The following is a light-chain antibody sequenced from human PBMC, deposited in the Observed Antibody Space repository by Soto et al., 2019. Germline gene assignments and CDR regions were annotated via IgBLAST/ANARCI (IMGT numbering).Light chain of an antibody. CDR1: YGSVSTDYY. J-gene: IGLJ3*02. Sequence: QTVVTQEPSFSVSRGRTVTLTCGLTYGSVSTDYYASWYQQTPGQAPRTLIYNTHIRSSGVPDRFSGSILGGKAALTITGAQADDECDYSCVLYLGSGMWVFGGGTKLTVL. CDR2: NTH. V-gene: IGLV8-61*01. CDR3: VLYLGSGMWV.